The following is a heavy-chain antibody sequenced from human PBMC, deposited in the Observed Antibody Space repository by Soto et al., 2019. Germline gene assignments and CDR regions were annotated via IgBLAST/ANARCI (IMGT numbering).Heavy chain of an antibody. D-gene: IGHD2-2*01. CDR3: ASGGIIPAAYYYGIDV. J-gene: IGHJ6*02. CDR1: GGSINSYF. Sequence: QVQLQESGPGLVRPSETLSLTCTVSGGSINSYFWSWIRQPPGKGLEWIGYVIYSGSTNYNPSLKSRVTISGDTSKNHFSLRLSSVTAADTAVYYCASGGIIPAAYYYGIDVWGQGTTVTVSS. V-gene: IGHV4-59*01. CDR2: VIYSGST.